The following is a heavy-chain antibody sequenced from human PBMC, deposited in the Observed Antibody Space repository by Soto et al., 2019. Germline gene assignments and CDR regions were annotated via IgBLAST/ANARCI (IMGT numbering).Heavy chain of an antibody. D-gene: IGHD2-8*02. J-gene: IGHJ6*04. Sequence: VQLVQSGAEVKKSGESLKISCKGFGFTFSNHWIAWVRHMPGRGLEWMGIIYGGDSDTRYSPSFQGQVTISVDKSISTVYLQWRSLKASDSALYFCTGRFGYCTGEICLDVWGGGTSVTVSS. CDR1: GFTFSNHW. CDR3: TGRFGYCTGEICLDV. CDR2: IYGGDSDT. V-gene: IGHV5-51*03.